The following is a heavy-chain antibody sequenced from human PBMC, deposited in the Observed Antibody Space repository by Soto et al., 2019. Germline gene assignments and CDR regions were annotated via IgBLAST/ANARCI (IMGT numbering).Heavy chain of an antibody. Sequence: PSETLSLTCTVSGGSISSYYWSWIRQPPGKGLEWIGYIYYSGSTNYNPSLKSRVTISVDTSKNQFSLKLSSVTAADTAVYYCARDSSSWYGGWFDPWGQGTLVTV. V-gene: IGHV4-59*01. J-gene: IGHJ5*02. CDR1: GGSISSYY. CDR2: IYYSGST. CDR3: ARDSSSWYGGWFDP. D-gene: IGHD6-13*01.